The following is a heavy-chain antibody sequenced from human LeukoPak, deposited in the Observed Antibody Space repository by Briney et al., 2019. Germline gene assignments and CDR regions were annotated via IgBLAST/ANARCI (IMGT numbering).Heavy chain of an antibody. CDR3: AREAYNAFDY. Sequence: GGSLRLSCAASGFTFSSYAMTWVRQAPGKGLEWVSAISGGGTTTYYADSVKGRFTISRDNAKKSLYLQMDSLRAEDTAVYFCAREAYNAFDYWGQGTLVTVSS. D-gene: IGHD1-1*01. J-gene: IGHJ4*02. V-gene: IGHV3-21*01. CDR2: ISGGGTTT. CDR1: GFTFSSYA.